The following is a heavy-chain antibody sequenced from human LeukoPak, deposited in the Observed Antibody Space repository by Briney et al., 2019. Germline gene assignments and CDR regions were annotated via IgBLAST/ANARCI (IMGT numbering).Heavy chain of an antibody. J-gene: IGHJ5*02. D-gene: IGHD2-2*01. Sequence: GASVKVSCKASGYTFTSYGISWVRQAPGQGLEWMGWISAYNGNTNYAQKLQGRVTMNTDTSTSTAYMELRSLRSDDTAVYYCARGSVVVPAAFRFDPWGQGTLVTVSS. CDR3: ARGSVVVPAAFRFDP. CDR2: ISAYNGNT. V-gene: IGHV1-18*01. CDR1: GYTFTSYG.